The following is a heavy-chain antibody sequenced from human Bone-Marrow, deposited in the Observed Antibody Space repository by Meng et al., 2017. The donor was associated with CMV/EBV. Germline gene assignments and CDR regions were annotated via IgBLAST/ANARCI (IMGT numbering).Heavy chain of an antibody. D-gene: IGHD3-3*01. Sequence: GSLRLSCTVSGGSISSSSYYWGWIRQPPGKGLEWIGSIYYSGSTHYNPSLKSRVTISVDTSKNQFSLELSSVTAADTAVYYCARDQDFWSGYHTHNFDYWGQGTLVTVSS. J-gene: IGHJ4*02. V-gene: IGHV4-39*07. CDR1: GGSISSSSYY. CDR2: IYYSGST. CDR3: ARDQDFWSGYHTHNFDY.